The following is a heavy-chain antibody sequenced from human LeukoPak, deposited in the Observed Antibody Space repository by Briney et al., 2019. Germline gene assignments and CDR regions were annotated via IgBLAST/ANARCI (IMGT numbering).Heavy chain of an antibody. CDR3: AKVSSRYCSSTSCYALYFDY. CDR1: GFTFSSYG. J-gene: IGHJ4*02. Sequence: GGSLRLSCAASGFTFSSYGMHWVRQAPGKGLEWVAVISYDGSNKYYADSVKGRFTISRDNSKNTLYLQMNNLRAEDTAVYYCAKVSSRYCSSTSCYALYFDYWGQGTLVTVSS. CDR2: ISYDGSNK. V-gene: IGHV3-30*18. D-gene: IGHD2-2*01.